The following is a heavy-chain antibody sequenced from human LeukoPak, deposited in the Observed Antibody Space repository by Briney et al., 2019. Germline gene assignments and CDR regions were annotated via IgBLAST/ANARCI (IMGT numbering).Heavy chain of an antibody. CDR1: GFTVSSNY. D-gene: IGHD2/OR15-2a*01. CDR3: AAKNTFDYYYYYMDV. CDR2: INHSGSS. Sequence: GSLRLSCAAFGFTVSSNYMSWVRQAPGKGLEWIGYINHSGSSNYNPSLKSRVTISIDTSKNQFSLKLSSVTAADTAVYYCAAKNTFDYYYYYMDVWGKGTTVTVSS. J-gene: IGHJ6*03. V-gene: IGHV4-59*02.